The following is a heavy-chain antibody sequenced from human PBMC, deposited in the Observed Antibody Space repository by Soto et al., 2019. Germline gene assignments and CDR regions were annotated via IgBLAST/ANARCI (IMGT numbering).Heavy chain of an antibody. J-gene: IGHJ5*02. CDR3: ARDRGMTTVTTEGNWFDP. D-gene: IGHD4-17*01. CDR1: GGSISSGDYY. CDR2: IYYSGST. V-gene: IGHV4-30-4*01. Sequence: QVQLQESGPGRVKPSQTLSLTCTVSGGSISSGDYYWSWIRQPPGKGLEWIGYIYYSGSTYYDPSLKSRGTITVATSKTQFSLKLSSVTAADPAVYYCARDRGMTTVTTEGNWFDPWGQGTLLTVSS.